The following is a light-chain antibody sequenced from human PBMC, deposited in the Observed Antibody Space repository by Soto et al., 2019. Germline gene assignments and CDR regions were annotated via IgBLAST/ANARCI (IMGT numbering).Light chain of an antibody. V-gene: IGKV1-5*03. CDR3: QQYDIYPYT. J-gene: IGKJ2*01. Sequence: DIQMTQSPSTLSASVGDRVTITCRASQSISSWLAWYQQKSGKAPKVLIYKASTLESGVPSRFSGSESGTEFTLTISSLQPDDFATYYCQQYDIYPYTFGQGTKLEIK. CDR2: KAS. CDR1: QSISSW.